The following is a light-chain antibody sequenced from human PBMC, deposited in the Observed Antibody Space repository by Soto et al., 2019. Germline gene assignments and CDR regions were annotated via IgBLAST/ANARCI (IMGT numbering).Light chain of an antibody. CDR3: QQSFSAPRT. CDR1: QSIGRY. J-gene: IGKJ2*01. CDR2: DAS. V-gene: IGKV1-39*01. Sequence: DIQMTQSPSSLSASVGDRVTVTCRASQSIGRYLNWYQQKPGKAPKLLIYDASSLQTGVPSRFSGSESGTDFTLIISGLQPEDFATYYCQQSFSAPRTFGQGTKLEIQ.